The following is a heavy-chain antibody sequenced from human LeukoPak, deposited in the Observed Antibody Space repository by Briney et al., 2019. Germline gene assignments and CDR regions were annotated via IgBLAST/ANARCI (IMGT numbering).Heavy chain of an antibody. D-gene: IGHD1-26*01. CDR2: IIPIFGTA. V-gene: IGHV1-18*04. CDR1: GYTFTGYY. CDR3: ARGRRELPDY. J-gene: IGHJ4*02. Sequence: ASVKVSCKASGYTFTGYYMHWVRQAPGQGLEWMGGIIPIFGTANYAQKLQGRVTMTTDTSTSTAYMELRSLRSDDTAVYYCARGRRELPDYWGQGTLVTVSS.